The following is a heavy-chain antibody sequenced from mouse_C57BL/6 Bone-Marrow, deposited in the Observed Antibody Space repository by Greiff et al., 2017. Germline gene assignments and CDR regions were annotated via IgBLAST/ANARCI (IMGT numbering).Heavy chain of an antibody. J-gene: IGHJ1*03. D-gene: IGHD1-1*01. Sequence: VQLQQSGAELARPGASVKLSCKASGYTFTSYGISWVKQRTGQGLEWIGEIYPRSGNTYYNEKFKGKATLTADKSSSTAYMELRSLTSEDSAVYFGARGPFYYYGSSYAQDVWGTGTTVTVSS. V-gene: IGHV1-81*01. CDR2: IYPRSGNT. CDR1: GYTFTSYG. CDR3: ARGPFYYYGSSYAQDV.